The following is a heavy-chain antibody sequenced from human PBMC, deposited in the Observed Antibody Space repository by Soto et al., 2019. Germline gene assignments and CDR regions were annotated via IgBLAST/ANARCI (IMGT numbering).Heavy chain of an antibody. CDR3: AGNFWSGYSAGYYYYGMDV. CDR1: GFTFSSYE. V-gene: IGHV3-48*03. Sequence: EVQLVESGGGLVQPGWSLRLSCAASGFTFSSYEMNWVRQAPGKGLEWVSYISSSGSTIYYADSVKGRFTISRDNAKNSLYLQMNSLRAEDTAVYYCAGNFWSGYSAGYYYYGMDVWGQGTTVTVSS. J-gene: IGHJ6*02. CDR2: ISSSGSTI. D-gene: IGHD3-3*01.